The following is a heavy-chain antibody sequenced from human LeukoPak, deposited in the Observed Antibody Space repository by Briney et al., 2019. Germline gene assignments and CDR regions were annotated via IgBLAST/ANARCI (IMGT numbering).Heavy chain of an antibody. Sequence: GASVKVSCKASGYTFTSYYMHWVRQAPGQGLEWMGIINPSGGSTSYAQKFQGRVTMTRDMSTSTVYMELSSLRSEDTAVYYCARDWYSGYGDMDVWGKGTTVTVSS. J-gene: IGHJ6*03. CDR1: GYTFTSYY. CDR3: ARDWYSGYGDMDV. CDR2: INPSGGST. V-gene: IGHV1-46*01. D-gene: IGHD5-12*01.